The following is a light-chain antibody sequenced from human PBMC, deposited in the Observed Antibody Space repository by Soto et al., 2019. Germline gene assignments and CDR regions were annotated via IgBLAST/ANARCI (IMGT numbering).Light chain of an antibody. V-gene: IGKV1-5*01. CDR2: DAS. CDR1: QSISSW. Sequence: DIQMTQSASAMSASVGDRVTITWRASQSISSWLAWYQQKPGKAPKLLIYDASSLESGVPSRFSGSGYGTEFTLTISSLQPDDFATYYCQQYNSYPFTFDPGTKVDIK. J-gene: IGKJ3*01. CDR3: QQYNSYPFT.